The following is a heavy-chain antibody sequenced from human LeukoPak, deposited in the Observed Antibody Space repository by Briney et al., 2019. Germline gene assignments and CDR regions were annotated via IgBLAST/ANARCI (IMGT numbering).Heavy chain of an antibody. CDR1: GFTFSSYW. Sequence: QPGGSLRLSCAASGFTFSSYWMHWVRQAPGKGLVWVSRINSDGSSTSYADSVKGRFTISRDNAKNSLYLQMNSLRDEDTAVYYCARAGGYYGDGRDNAFDIWGQGTMVTVSS. CDR2: INSDGSST. V-gene: IGHV3-74*01. CDR3: ARAGGYYGDGRDNAFDI. J-gene: IGHJ3*02. D-gene: IGHD3-3*01.